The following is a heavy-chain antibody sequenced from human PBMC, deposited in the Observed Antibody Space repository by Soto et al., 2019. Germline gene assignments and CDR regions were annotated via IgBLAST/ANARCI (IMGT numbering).Heavy chain of an antibody. CDR1: GYTLTELS. Sequence: ASVKVSCKVSGYTLTELSMHWVRQAPGKGLEWMGGFDPEDGETIYAQKFQGRVTMTEDTSSDTAYMELSSLRSEDTAVYYCATLHLTGDSSFDPWGQGTLVTVSS. CDR3: ATLHLTGDSSFDP. V-gene: IGHV1-24*01. CDR2: FDPEDGET. D-gene: IGHD7-27*01. J-gene: IGHJ5*02.